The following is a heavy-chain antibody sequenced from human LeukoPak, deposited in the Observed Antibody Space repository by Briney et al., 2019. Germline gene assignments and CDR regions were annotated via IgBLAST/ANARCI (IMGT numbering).Heavy chain of an antibody. CDR1: GGSISSSSYY. CDR3: ARHLAIFGVVINNWFDP. CDR2: ICYSGST. J-gene: IGHJ5*02. D-gene: IGHD3-3*01. V-gene: IGHV4-39*01. Sequence: PSETLSLTCTVSGGSISSSSYYWGWIRQPPGKGLEWIGSICYSGSTYYNPSLKSRVTISVDTSKNQFSLKLSSVTAADTAVYYCARHLAIFGVVINNWFDPWGQGTLVTVSS.